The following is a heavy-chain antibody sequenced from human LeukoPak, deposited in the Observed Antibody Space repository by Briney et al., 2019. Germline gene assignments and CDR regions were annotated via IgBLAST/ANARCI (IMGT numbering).Heavy chain of an antibody. CDR1: GGSISSSSYY. Sequence: PSETLSLTCTVSGGSISSSSYYWGWIRQPPGKGLEWIGSIYYSGSTYYNPSLKSRVTISVDTSKNQFSLKLSSVTAADTAVYYCARLPYSSSWYLSLYFDYWGQGTLVTVSS. D-gene: IGHD6-13*01. V-gene: IGHV4-39*01. CDR3: ARLPYSSSWYLSLYFDY. CDR2: IYYSGST. J-gene: IGHJ4*02.